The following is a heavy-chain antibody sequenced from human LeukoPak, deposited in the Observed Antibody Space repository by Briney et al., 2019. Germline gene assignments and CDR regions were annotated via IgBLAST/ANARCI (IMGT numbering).Heavy chain of an antibody. CDR1: GDSVSSNTAA. V-gene: IGHV6-1*01. J-gene: IGHJ6*02. CDR3: ARKNNWNNFYYHGMDV. Sequence: SQTLSLTCAISGDSVSSNTAAWNWIRQSPSRGLEWLGRTYYRSKWSNDYAVSVKSRITIHPDTSKNQFSLQLNSATPEDTGVYYCARKNNWNNFYYHGMDVWGQGTTVTVSS. D-gene: IGHD1-1*01. CDR2: TYYRSKWSN.